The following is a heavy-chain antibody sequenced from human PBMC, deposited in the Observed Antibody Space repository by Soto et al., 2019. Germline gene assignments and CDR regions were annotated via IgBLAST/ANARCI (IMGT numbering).Heavy chain of an antibody. CDR3: AREGPGYCSSTSCSAGYYYYYGMDV. Sequence: PGGSLRLSCAASGFTFSIYAMHWVRHAPGKGLEWVAVISYYGSNKYYADSVKGRFTISGDNSKNTLYLQMNSLRAEDTAVYYCAREGPGYCSSTSCSAGYYYYYGMDVWGQGTTVTVSS. V-gene: IGHV3-30-3*01. CDR2: ISYYGSNK. J-gene: IGHJ6*02. D-gene: IGHD2-2*01. CDR1: GFTFSIYA.